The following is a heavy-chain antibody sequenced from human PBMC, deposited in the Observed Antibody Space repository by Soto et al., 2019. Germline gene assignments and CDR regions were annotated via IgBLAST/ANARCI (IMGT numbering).Heavy chain of an antibody. D-gene: IGHD3-16*02. Sequence: ASVKVSCKASGYTFTGYYMHWVRQAPGQGLEWMGWINPNSGGTNYAQKFQGWVTMTSDTSISTAYMELSRLRSDDTAVYYCARVAKPYDYIWGSYRYTFFDYWGQGTLVTVSS. J-gene: IGHJ4*02. CDR2: INPNSGGT. CDR3: ARVAKPYDYIWGSYRYTFFDY. V-gene: IGHV1-2*04. CDR1: GYTFTGYY.